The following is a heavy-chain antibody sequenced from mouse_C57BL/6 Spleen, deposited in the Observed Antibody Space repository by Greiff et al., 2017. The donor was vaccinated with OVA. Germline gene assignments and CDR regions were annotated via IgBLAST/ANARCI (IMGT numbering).Heavy chain of an antibody. Sequence: EVQLQQSGPELVKPGASVKIPRKASGYTFTDYNMDWVKQSHGKSLEWIGDINPNNGGTIYNQKFKGKATLTVDKSSSTAYMELRSLTSEDTAVYYCAREDDYDDGAWFAYWGQGTLVTVSA. V-gene: IGHV1-18*01. CDR1: GYTFTDYN. D-gene: IGHD2-4*01. CDR2: INPNNGGT. J-gene: IGHJ3*01. CDR3: AREDDYDDGAWFAY.